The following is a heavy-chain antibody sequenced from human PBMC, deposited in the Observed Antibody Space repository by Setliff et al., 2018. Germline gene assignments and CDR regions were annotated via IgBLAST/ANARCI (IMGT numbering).Heavy chain of an antibody. CDR2: IYPGDSDT. CDR3: VRDSPIRLGVLHS. Sequence: GESLKISCKGSGYSFTSYWIGWVRQMPGKGLEWMGIIYPGDSDTRYSPSFQGQVTIPADKSISTAYLQWSSLRADDTAVYYCVRDSPIRLGVLHSWGQGTLVTVSS. J-gene: IGHJ4*02. CDR1: GYSFTSYW. D-gene: IGHD2-8*02. V-gene: IGHV5-51*01.